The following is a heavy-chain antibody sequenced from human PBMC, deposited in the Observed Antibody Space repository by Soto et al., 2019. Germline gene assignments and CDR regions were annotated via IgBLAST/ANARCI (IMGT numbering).Heavy chain of an antibody. D-gene: IGHD6-13*01. V-gene: IGHV1-69*13. Sequence: SVKVSCKASGGTFSRYAINWVRQAPGQGLEWMGGIIPMFGTTNYAQKFKGRVTITADESTSTVYMELNTLRSEDAAVYYCARGSIHGSSWYFWFDPWGQGTLVTVSS. CDR1: GGTFSRYA. J-gene: IGHJ5*01. CDR2: IIPMFGTT. CDR3: ARGSIHGSSWYFWFDP.